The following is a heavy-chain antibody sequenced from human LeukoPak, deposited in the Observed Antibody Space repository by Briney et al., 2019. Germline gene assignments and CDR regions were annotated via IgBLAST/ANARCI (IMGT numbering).Heavy chain of an antibody. V-gene: IGHV4-61*02. Sequence: KSSETLSLTCTVSGGSISSGSYYWSWIRQPAGKGLEWIGRIYTSGSTNYNPSLKSRVTISVDTSKNQFSLKLSSVTAADTAVYYCARHSGYGDYGRFWYFDLWGRGTLVTVSS. CDR3: ARHSGYGDYGRFWYFDL. D-gene: IGHD4-17*01. CDR1: GGSISSGSYY. J-gene: IGHJ2*01. CDR2: IYTSGST.